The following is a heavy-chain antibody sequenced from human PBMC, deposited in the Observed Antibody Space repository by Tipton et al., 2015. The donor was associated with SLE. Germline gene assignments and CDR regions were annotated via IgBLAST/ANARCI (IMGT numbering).Heavy chain of an antibody. J-gene: IGHJ4*02. CDR1: GGSISSYY. CDR3: ARDGNVWGSYRPFDY. Sequence: TLSLTCTVSGGSISSYYWSWIRQPPGKGLEWIGYIYTSGSTNYNPALKSRVTISVDTSKNQFSLKLSSVTAADAAVYYCARDGNVWGSYRPFDYWGQGTLVTVSS. CDR2: IYTSGST. D-gene: IGHD3-16*02. V-gene: IGHV4-4*08.